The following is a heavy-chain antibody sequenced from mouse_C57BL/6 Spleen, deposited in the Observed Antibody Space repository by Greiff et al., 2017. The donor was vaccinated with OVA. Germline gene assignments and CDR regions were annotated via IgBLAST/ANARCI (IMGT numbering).Heavy chain of an antibody. V-gene: IGHV1-54*01. CDR1: GYAFTNYL. D-gene: IGHD3-3*01. J-gene: IGHJ2*01. CDR2: INPGSGGT. Sequence: QVQLQQSGAELVRPGTSVKVSCKASGYAFTNYLLEWVKQRPGQGLEWIGVINPGSGGTNSNEKFKGKATLTADKSSSTAYMQLSSLTSEDSAVYFCAREGPHFDYWGQGTTLTVSS. CDR3: AREGPHFDY.